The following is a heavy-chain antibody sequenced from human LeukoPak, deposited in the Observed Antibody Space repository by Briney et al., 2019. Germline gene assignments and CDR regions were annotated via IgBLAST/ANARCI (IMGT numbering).Heavy chain of an antibody. Sequence: GGSLRLSCAASGFTFSSYWMHWVRQAPGKGLVWVSRINXXXXSTSYADSVKGRFTISRDNAKNTLYLQMNSLRAEDTAVYYCARVDYDYIWGSYSYYYYYMDVWGKGTTVTVSS. J-gene: IGHJ6*03. CDR2: INXXXXST. CDR3: ARVDYDYIWGSYSYYYYYMDV. CDR1: GFTFSSYW. D-gene: IGHD3-16*01. V-gene: IGHV3-74*01.